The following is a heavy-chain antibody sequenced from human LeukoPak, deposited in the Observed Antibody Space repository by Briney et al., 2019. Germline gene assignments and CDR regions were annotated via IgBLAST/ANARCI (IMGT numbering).Heavy chain of an antibody. CDR1: GGSISSSNW. J-gene: IGHJ4*02. Sequence: SESLSLTCAVSGGSISSSNWWSWVRQPPGKGLEWIGEIYHSGSTNYNPSLKSRVTISVDKSKNQFSLKLSSVTAADTAVYYCARDGYNYRNYDYWGQGTPVTVSS. CDR3: ARDGYNYRNYDY. D-gene: IGHD5-24*01. CDR2: IYHSGST. V-gene: IGHV4-4*02.